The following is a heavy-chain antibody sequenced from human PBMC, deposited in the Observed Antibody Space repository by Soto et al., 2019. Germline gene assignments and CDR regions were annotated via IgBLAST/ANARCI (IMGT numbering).Heavy chain of an antibody. CDR3: AKDCTGPWSCKDYLEY. CDR2: ISSVGSNV. D-gene: IGHD2-8*02. J-gene: IGHJ4*02. Sequence: QVQLVESGGGVVQPGRSLRLSCAASGFTFSSYGMHWVRQAPGKGLEWVASISSVGSNVYYGDSVKGRFTISRDNSKITLYLQKDSLRAENRAVYYCAKDCTGPWSCKDYLEYWGQGTLVTVSS. CDR1: GFTFSSYG. V-gene: IGHV3-30*18.